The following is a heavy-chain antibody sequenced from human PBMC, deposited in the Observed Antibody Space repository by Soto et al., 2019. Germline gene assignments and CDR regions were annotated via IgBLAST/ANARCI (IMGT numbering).Heavy chain of an antibody. J-gene: IGHJ4*02. CDR3: AKEKIASTVADFFDY. CDR1: GFTFSRYG. Sequence: PGGSLRLSCAASGFTFSRYGMNWVRQAPGKGLQWVSTISGSGSSTFYADSVRGRFTISRDNSKNTLYLQMNSLRAEDTALYYCAKEKIASTVADFFDYWGQGTLVTVSS. V-gene: IGHV3-23*01. CDR2: ISGSGSST. D-gene: IGHD6-19*01.